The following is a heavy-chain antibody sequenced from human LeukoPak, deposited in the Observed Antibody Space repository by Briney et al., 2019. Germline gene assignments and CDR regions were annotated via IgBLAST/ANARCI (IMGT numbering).Heavy chain of an antibody. J-gene: IGHJ4*02. V-gene: IGHV3-30*04. CDR1: GFTFSDHA. CDR3: ARDAPSSLGSGYFDF. CDR2: ISSDGGTK. D-gene: IGHD3-10*01. Sequence: PGRSLRLSCAASGFTFSDHAMHWVRQAPGKGLEWVTVISSDGGTKYNADSVQGRFTISRDNSKNTLYLQMNSLRTEDTAVYYCARDAPSSLGSGYFDFWGQGILVTVSS.